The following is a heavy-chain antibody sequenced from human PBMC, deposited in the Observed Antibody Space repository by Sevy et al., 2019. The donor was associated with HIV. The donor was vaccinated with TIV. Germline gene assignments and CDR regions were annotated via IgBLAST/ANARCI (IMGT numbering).Heavy chain of an antibody. J-gene: IGHJ4*02. CDR1: GLTFSTYA. CDR2: ISYDGNIQ. CDR3: AKDQGGYNYAPGY. Sequence: GGSLRLSCAASGLTFSTYAMHWVRQAPGKGLEWVAVISYDGNIQYYADSVKGRFTVSRDNSKNTLYPQMNSLRAEDSAVYYCAKDQGGYNYAPGYWGQGTLVTVSS. D-gene: IGHD5-18*01. V-gene: IGHV3-30*18.